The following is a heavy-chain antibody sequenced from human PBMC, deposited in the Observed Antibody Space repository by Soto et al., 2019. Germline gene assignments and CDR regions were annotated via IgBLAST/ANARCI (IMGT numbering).Heavy chain of an antibody. CDR2: ILHSGET. CDR3: AYSTGWYRHDV. D-gene: IGHD6-19*01. V-gene: IGHV4-4*02. CDR1: GDSITNSRW. Sequence: QVQLQESGPGLVKPSGTLSLTCAVSGDSITNSRWWTWGRQPPGKGLEWIGDILHSGETNYNPSLKSRVFISDDTSQNQFSLRVSSVTDADTAVYYCAYSTGWYRHDVWGQGTLVTVSS. J-gene: IGHJ3*01.